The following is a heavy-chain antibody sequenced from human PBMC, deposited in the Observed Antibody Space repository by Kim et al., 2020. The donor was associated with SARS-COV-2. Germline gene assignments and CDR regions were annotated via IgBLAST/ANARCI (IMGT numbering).Heavy chain of an antibody. D-gene: IGHD6-19*01. CDR3: ALSQWLGVYMDV. V-gene: IGHV1-69*02. J-gene: IGHJ6*03. Sequence: NYAQKFQGRVTITADKSTSTAYMELSSLGSEDTAVYYCALSQWLGVYMDVWGKGTTVTVSS.